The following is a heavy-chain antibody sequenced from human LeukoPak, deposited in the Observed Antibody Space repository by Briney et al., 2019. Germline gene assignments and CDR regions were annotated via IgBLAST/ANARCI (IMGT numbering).Heavy chain of an antibody. CDR2: IKQDGSEK. Sequence: GGSLRLSCAASGFTFSRYGMSWVRQAPGKGLEWVANIKQDGSEKYYVDSVKGRLTISRDNAKNSLYLQMNSLRAEDTAVYYCARDGVLIYYFDYWGQGTLVTVSS. CDR1: GFTFSRYG. CDR3: ARDGVLIYYFDY. V-gene: IGHV3-7*01. D-gene: IGHD2-8*01. J-gene: IGHJ4*02.